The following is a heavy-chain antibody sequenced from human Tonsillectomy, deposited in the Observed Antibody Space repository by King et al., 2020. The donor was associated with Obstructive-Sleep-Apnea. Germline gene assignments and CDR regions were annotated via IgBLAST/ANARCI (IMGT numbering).Heavy chain of an antibody. CDR2: ISYDGSNK. D-gene: IGHD6-19*01. CDR1: GFTFSSYG. CDR3: AKDRSGWPDY. V-gene: IGHV3-30*18. Sequence: HVQLVESGGGVVQPGRSLRLSCAASGFTFSSYGMHWVRQAPGKGLEWVAVISYDGSNKYYADSVKGRFTISRDNSKNTLYLQMNSLRAEATAVYYCAKDRSGWPDYWGQGTLVTVSS. J-gene: IGHJ4*02.